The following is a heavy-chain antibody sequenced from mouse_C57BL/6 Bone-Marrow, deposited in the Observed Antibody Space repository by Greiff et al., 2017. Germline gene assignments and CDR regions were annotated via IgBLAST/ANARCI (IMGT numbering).Heavy chain of an antibody. V-gene: IGHV10-1*01. D-gene: IGHD4-1*01. CDR1: GFSFNTYA. CDR2: IRSKSNNYAT. Sequence: EVKLVESGGGLVQPKGSLKLSCAASGFSFNTYAMNWVRQAPGKGLEWVARIRSKSNNYATYYADSVKDRFTISRDDSESMLYLQMNNLKTEDTARYYCVRSWGYFDYWGQGTTLTVSS. J-gene: IGHJ2*01. CDR3: VRSWGYFDY.